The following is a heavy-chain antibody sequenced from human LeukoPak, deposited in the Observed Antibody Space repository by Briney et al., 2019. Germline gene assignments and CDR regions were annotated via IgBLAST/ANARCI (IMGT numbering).Heavy chain of an antibody. CDR1: GDSISSSSYY. V-gene: IGHV4-39*07. CDR3: ARCYSSSSYGWFDP. J-gene: IGHJ5*02. CDR2: IYYSGST. D-gene: IGHD6-6*01. Sequence: SETLSLTCTVSGDSISSSSYYWGWIRQPPGKGLEWIGSIYYSGSTYYNPSLKSRVTISVDTSKNQFSLKLSSVTAADTAVYYCARCYSSSSYGWFDPWGQGTLVTVSS.